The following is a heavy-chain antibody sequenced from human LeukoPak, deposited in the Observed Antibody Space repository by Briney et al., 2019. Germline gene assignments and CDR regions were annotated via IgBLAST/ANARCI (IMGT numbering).Heavy chain of an antibody. V-gene: IGHV3-33*01. J-gene: IGHJ4*02. D-gene: IGHD1-26*01. CDR2: IWYDGSNK. CDR1: GFTFSSYG. CDR3: ATSGSYYLGY. Sequence: GGSLRLSCAASGFTFSSYGMHWVRQAPGKGLEWVAVIWYDGSNKYYADSVKGRFTISRDNSKNSLYLQMNSLRDEDTAVYYCATSGSYYLGYWGQGTLVTVSS.